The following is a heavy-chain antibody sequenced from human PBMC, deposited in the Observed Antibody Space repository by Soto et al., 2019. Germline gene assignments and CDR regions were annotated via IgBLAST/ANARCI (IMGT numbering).Heavy chain of an antibody. CDR1: GFTFSSYA. CDR2: ISGSGGST. J-gene: IGHJ4*02. D-gene: IGHD6-13*01. V-gene: IGHV3-23*01. CDR3: AKDFLEAGAGAGSDY. Sequence: GGSLRLSCAASGFTFSSYAMSWVRQAPGKGLEWVSAISGSGGSTYYADSVKGRFTISRDNSKNTLYLQMNSLRAEDTAVYYCAKDFLEAGAGAGSDYWGQGTLVTVSS.